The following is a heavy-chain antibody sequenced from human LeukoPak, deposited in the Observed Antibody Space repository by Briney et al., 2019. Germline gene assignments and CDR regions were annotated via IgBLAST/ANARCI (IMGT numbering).Heavy chain of an antibody. J-gene: IGHJ6*03. CDR2: IYYSGST. CDR3: ATQYYYGSGSYYRDYYYYMDV. Sequence: SETLSLTCTVSGGSISSSSYYWGWIRQPPGKGLEWIGSIYYSGSTYYNPSLKSRVTISVDTSKNQFSLKLSSVTAADTAVYYCATQYYYGSGSYYRDYYYYMDVWGKGTTVTTSS. D-gene: IGHD3-10*01. V-gene: IGHV4-39*01. CDR1: GGSISSSSYY.